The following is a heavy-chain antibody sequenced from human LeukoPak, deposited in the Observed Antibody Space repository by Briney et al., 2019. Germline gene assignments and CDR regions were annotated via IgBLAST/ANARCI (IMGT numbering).Heavy chain of an antibody. CDR3: ARHIVGAQGVVYAFDI. Sequence: ASVKVSCKASGYIFTSYSMHWVRRARGQGLEWMGIINPSGGTTNYAQKFPGRVTMTRDTSTSTVYMDLSSLRSEDTAVYYCARHIVGAQGVVYAFDIWGQGTMVTVSS. V-gene: IGHV1-46*01. D-gene: IGHD2-15*01. CDR1: GYIFTSYS. CDR2: INPSGGTT. J-gene: IGHJ3*02.